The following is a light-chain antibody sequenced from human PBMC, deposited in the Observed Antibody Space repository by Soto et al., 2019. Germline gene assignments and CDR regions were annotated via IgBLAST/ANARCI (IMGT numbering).Light chain of an antibody. CDR1: SSNIGAYYA. J-gene: IGLJ3*02. CDR2: GNS. Sequence: QSVLTQPPSVSGAPGQRVTISCTGSSSNIGAYYAVHWYQQLPGTAPKLLIYGNSNRPSGVPDRFSGSKSGTSASLAITGLQAEDEADYYCQSYDSSLSGSVFGGGIKLTVL. CDR3: QSYDSSLSGSV. V-gene: IGLV1-40*01.